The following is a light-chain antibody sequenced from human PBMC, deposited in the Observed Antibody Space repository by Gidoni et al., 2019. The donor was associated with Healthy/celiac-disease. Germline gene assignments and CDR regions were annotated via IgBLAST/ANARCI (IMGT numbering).Light chain of an antibody. J-gene: IGKJ1*01. Sequence: EIVLTQSPGTLSLSPGERATLSCRASQSVSSSYLAWYQQKPGQAPRLLIYGASSRATGIPDRFSGSGSGTDFTLTISRLEPEDFAVYYCQQYGSSGWTVXXXTKVEIK. CDR3: QQYGSSGWT. CDR2: GAS. V-gene: IGKV3-20*01. CDR1: QSVSSSY.